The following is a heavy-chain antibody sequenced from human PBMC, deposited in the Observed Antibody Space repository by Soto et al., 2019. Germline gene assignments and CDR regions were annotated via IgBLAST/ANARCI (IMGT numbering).Heavy chain of an antibody. D-gene: IGHD5-12*01. V-gene: IGHV4-59*01. CDR1: GGSISSYY. J-gene: IGHJ4*02. CDR2: IYYSGTT. CDR3: ARESGYERYFDY. Sequence: SETLSLTCTVSGGSISSYYWHWIRQSPGKGLEWIGYIYYSGTTNYNPSPKSRVTISLDTSKNQFSLNLRSVTAADTAVYYCARESGYERYFDYWGLGTLVTVSS.